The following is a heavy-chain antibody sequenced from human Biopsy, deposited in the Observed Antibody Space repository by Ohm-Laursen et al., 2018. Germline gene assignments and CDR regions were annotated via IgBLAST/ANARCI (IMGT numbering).Heavy chain of an antibody. V-gene: IGHV1-58*01. CDR2: IVVGSGHT. CDR3: AATSTLYYYYYAMDV. CDR1: GSTFSSSA. J-gene: IGHJ6*02. Sequence: SVKVSCKASGSTFSSSAVQWVRQARGQRLEWIGWIVVGSGHTNYAQKFQERVTITRDMSTSTAYMELTSLRSEDTAVYYCAATSTLYYYYYAMDVWDQGTTITVSS.